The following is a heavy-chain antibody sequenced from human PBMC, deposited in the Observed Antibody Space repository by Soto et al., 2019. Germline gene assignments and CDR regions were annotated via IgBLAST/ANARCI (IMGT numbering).Heavy chain of an antibody. J-gene: IGHJ3*02. Sequence: NPSETLSLTCTVSGGSISSGGYYWSWIRQHPGKGLEWIGYIYYSGSTYYNLSLKSRVTISVDTSKNQFSLKLSSVTAADTAVYYCARVITDPVGATTSLAFDIWGQGTMVTVSS. CDR1: GGSISSGGYY. D-gene: IGHD1-26*01. CDR2: IYYSGST. V-gene: IGHV4-31*03. CDR3: ARVITDPVGATTSLAFDI.